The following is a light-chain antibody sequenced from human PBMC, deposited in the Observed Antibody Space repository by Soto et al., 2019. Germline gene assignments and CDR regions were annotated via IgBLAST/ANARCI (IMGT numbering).Light chain of an antibody. J-gene: IGKJ1*01. CDR2: GAS. CDR3: PP. Sequence: EIVLTQSPGTLSLSPRERATLSCRASQSVSSSYLAWYQQKPGQAPRLLIYGASSRATGIPDRFSGSGSGTDFTLTISRLEPEDFAVYYCPPFGQGTKVEIK. V-gene: IGKV3-20*01. CDR1: QSVSSSY.